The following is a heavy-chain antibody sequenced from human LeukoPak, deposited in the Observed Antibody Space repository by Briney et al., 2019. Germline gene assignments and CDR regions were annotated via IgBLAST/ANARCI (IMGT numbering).Heavy chain of an antibody. CDR1: GGSMSSPGFY. D-gene: IGHD3-10*01. Sequence: SETLSLTCTVSGGSMSSPGFYGGWIRQPHGKGLEWIGSIHYSGTTYYNPSLKSRLTMSVDTSKNQFSLRLSSVTAADTAVYYCAGPRGAYYLYWGQGTLVTVSS. V-gene: IGHV4-39*01. J-gene: IGHJ4*02. CDR3: AGPRGAYYLY. CDR2: IHYSGTT.